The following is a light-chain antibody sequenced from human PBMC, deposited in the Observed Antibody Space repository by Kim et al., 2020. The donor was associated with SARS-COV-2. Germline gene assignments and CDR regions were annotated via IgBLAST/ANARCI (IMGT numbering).Light chain of an antibody. J-gene: IGLJ3*02. CDR3: QSYDSSLSGWV. Sequence: RVTISCTGSSSNISAGYDVHWYQQLPGTAPKLLIYGNSKRPSGVPDRFSGSKSGTSASLAITGLQAEDEADYYCQSYDSSLSGWVFGGGTQLTVL. V-gene: IGLV1-40*01. CDR2: GNS. CDR1: SSNISAGYD.